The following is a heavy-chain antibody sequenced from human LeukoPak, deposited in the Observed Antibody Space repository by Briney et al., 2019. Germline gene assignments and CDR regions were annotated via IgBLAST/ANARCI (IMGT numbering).Heavy chain of an antibody. CDR3: ARDHHDCTNGVCYTFDY. D-gene: IGHD2-8*01. V-gene: IGHV3-7*01. CDR2: IKQDGSEK. CDR1: GFTFSSYA. J-gene: IGHJ4*02. Sequence: GGSLRLSCAASGFTFSSYAMSWVRQAPRKGLEWVANIKQDGSEKYYVDSVKGRFTISRDNAKNSLYLQMNSLRAEDTAVYYCARDHHDCTNGVCYTFDYWGQGTLVTVSS.